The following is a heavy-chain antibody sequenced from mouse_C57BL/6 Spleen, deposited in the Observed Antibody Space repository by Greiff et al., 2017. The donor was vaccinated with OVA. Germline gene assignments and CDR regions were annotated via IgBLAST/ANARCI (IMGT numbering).Heavy chain of an antibody. V-gene: IGHV5-17*01. CDR3: AKEGCSFWFAY. D-gene: IGHD1-1*01. Sequence: EVQGLESGGGLVKPGGSLKLSCAASGFTFTDYGMHWVRQAPGKGLEWVAYISSGSSTIFYADTVKGRFTISRDNAKTTLFLQMTRLGSEDADMYYCAKEGCSFWFAYWGQGTLVTVSA. J-gene: IGHJ3*01. CDR2: ISSGSSTI. CDR1: GFTFTDYG.